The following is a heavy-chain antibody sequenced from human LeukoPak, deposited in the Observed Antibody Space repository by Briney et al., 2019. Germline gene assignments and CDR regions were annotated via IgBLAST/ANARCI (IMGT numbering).Heavy chain of an antibody. CDR1: GFTFSHYW. Sequence: GGSLRLSCAASGFTFSHYWMHWVRQAPGKGLVWVSGINSDGSNTGYADSVKGRFTISRDNAENSLYLQLKSLRPEDTAVYYCGRTSSASNPFDYWGQGTLITVSS. CDR2: INSDGSNT. V-gene: IGHV3-74*01. J-gene: IGHJ4*02. CDR3: GRTSSASNPFDY. D-gene: IGHD3-22*01.